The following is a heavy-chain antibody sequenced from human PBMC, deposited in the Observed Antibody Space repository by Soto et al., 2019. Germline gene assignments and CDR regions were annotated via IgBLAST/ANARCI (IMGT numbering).Heavy chain of an antibody. J-gene: IGHJ6*03. CDR1: GYTFTSYG. CDR2: ISAYNGNT. Sequence: ASVKVSCKASGYTFTSYGISWVRQAPGQGLEWMGWISAYNGNTNYAQKLQGRVTMTTDTSTSTGYMELRRLRTEDTAVNYCEKVPRHDYGSNSYYYYSYRDVWGKGTTVTVSS. D-gene: IGHD4-17*01. CDR3: EKVPRHDYGSNSYYYYSYRDV. V-gene: IGHV1-18*01.